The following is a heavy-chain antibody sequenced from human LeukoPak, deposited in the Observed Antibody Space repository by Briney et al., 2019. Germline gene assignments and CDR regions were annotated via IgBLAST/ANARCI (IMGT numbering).Heavy chain of an antibody. J-gene: IGHJ4*02. CDR1: GFTLSSYG. CDR2: IRYDGSNK. V-gene: IGHV3-30*02. D-gene: IGHD5-12*01. CDR3: AKLMGYDLQRYYFDY. Sequence: GGSLRLSCAASGFTLSSYGMHWVRQAPGKGLEWVAFIRYDGSNKYYADSVKGRFTISRDNSKNTLYLQMNSLRAEDTAVYYCAKLMGYDLQRYYFDYWGQGTLVTVSS.